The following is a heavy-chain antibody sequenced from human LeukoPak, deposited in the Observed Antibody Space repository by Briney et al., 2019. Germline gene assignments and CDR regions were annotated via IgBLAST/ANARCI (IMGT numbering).Heavy chain of an antibody. J-gene: IGHJ4*02. CDR2: VSGSGGST. CDR3: AKDNGGRGSSAWSSFDY. D-gene: IGHD6-19*01. CDR1: GFTLSSFA. V-gene: IGHV3-23*01. Sequence: GGSLRLSCAASGFTLSSFAMSWVRQAPGKGLEWVSAVSGSGGSTWYADSVKGRFTISRDNTKNTLYLQLNSLTAEDTAVYYCAKDNGGRGSSAWSSFDYWGQGTLVTVSS.